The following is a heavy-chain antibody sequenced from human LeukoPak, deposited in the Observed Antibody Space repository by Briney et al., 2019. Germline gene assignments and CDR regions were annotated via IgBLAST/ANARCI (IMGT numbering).Heavy chain of an antibody. Sequence: SVKVSCKASGYTFTSYGISLVRQAPGQGLEWMGRIIPILGIANYAQKFQGRVTITADKSTSTAYMELSSLRSEDTAVYYCARDPIPSYYYDSSGYYPKYFQHWGQGTLVTVSS. J-gene: IGHJ1*01. V-gene: IGHV1-69*04. D-gene: IGHD3-22*01. CDR2: IIPILGIA. CDR1: GYTFTSYG. CDR3: ARDPIPSYYYDSSGYYPKYFQH.